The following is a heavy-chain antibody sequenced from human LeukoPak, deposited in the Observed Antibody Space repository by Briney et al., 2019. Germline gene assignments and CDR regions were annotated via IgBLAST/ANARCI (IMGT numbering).Heavy chain of an antibody. D-gene: IGHD6-13*01. CDR3: ASYYTGSSWYDY. CDR2: INHSGST. Sequence: PSETLSLTCAVYGGSFSGYYWSLIRQPPGKGLEWIGEINHSGSTNYNPSLKSRVTISVDTSKNQFSLKLSSVTAADTAVYYCASYYTGSSWYDYWGQGTLVTVSS. J-gene: IGHJ4*02. V-gene: IGHV4-34*01. CDR1: GGSFSGYY.